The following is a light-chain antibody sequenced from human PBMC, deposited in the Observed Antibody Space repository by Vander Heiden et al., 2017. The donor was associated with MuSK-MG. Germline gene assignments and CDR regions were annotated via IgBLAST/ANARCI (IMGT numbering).Light chain of an antibody. J-gene: IGKJ4*01. V-gene: IGKV1-12*01. CDR2: GAS. Sequence: IQTTQSPSARPASVGDRVTLPCRASPRIRNWVAWYQQKPGKAPNLLIYGASTLHSGVPSRFSASGSGTDFTLTISSLEPEDFATYFCQEAQSLPPTFGGGTKVE. CDR3: QEAQSLPPT. CDR1: PRIRNW.